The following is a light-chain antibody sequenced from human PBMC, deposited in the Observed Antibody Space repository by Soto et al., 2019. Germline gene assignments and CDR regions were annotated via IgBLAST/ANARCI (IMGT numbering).Light chain of an antibody. CDR1: QTITTW. J-gene: IGKJ1*01. CDR2: DAS. Sequence: DIQLTQSPSTLSASVWDRVTITCRASQTITTWLAWYQQKPGKAPKLLIYDASSLESGVPSRFSGSGSGTEFTLTISSLQPDDFATYYCQEYISRAFGQGTKVDIK. CDR3: QEYISRA. V-gene: IGKV1-5*01.